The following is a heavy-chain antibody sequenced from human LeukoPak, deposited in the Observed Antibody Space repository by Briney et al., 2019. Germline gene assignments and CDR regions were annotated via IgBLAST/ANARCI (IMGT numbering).Heavy chain of an antibody. Sequence: SETLSLTCTVSGASIRSGDYYWSWIRQPPGKGLEWIGYIYDSGSTYYSPSLKSRVTISVDRSKNQLSLKLSSVTAADTAMYYCASGGYSYGFDYWGQGTLVTVSS. V-gene: IGHV4-30-4*01. CDR2: IYDSGST. J-gene: IGHJ4*02. CDR3: ASGGYSYGFDY. CDR1: GASIRSGDYY. D-gene: IGHD5-18*01.